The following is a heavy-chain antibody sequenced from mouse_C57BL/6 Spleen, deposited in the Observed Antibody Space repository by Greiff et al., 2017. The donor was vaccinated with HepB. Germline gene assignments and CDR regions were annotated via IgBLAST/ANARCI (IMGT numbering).Heavy chain of an antibody. CDR1: GFSLTSYG. J-gene: IGHJ4*01. V-gene: IGHV2-5*01. CDR3: AKTKDAYYDAMDY. Sequence: QVQLQQSGPGLVQPSQSLSITCTVSGFSLTSYGVHWVRQSPGKGLEWLGVIWRGGSTDYNAAFMSRLSITKDNSKSQVVFKMNSLQADDTAIYYCAKTKDAYYDAMDYWGKGTSVTVSS. CDR2: IWRGGST.